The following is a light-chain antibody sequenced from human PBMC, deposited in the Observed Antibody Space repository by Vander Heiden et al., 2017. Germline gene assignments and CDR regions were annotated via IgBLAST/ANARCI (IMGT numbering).Light chain of an antibody. V-gene: IGKV1-8*01. CDR3: QQYDSYPRT. CDR1: QGISSY. Sequence: AIRITQSPSSLSASTGDRVTITCRASQGISSYLAWYQQKPGKAPKLLIYAASTLQSGVPSRFSGSGSGTDFTLTSSCLQSEDFATYYCQQYDSYPRTFGQGTKVEIK. CDR2: AAS. J-gene: IGKJ1*01.